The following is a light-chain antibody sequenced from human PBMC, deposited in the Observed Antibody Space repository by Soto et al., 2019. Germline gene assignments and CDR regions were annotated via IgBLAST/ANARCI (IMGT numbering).Light chain of an antibody. Sequence: IVVTQSPYTVSVSPGERATLSCRASQSVSSNLAWYQQKPGQAPRLLIYGASTRATGIPARFSGSRSGPDFTLTISSLQPEDFATYYCQQSYSSPPTFGQGTKVDI. CDR3: QQSYSSPPT. J-gene: IGKJ1*01. CDR2: GAS. CDR1: QSVSSN. V-gene: IGKV3-15*01.